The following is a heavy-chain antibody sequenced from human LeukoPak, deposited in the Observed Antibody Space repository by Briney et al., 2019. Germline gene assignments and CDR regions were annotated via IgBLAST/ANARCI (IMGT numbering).Heavy chain of an antibody. J-gene: IGHJ4*02. V-gene: IGHV4-59*01. CDR3: ARSERGYSYGWYDF. Sequence: PSETLSLTCTVSGGSISGSYWSWIRQPPGKGLEWIGYIYFTGSTNYNPSLKSRFTMSLDTSNNQFSLKLTSLTAADTAVYYCARSERGYSYGWYDFWGQGTLVIVSS. D-gene: IGHD5-18*01. CDR1: GGSISGSY. CDR2: IYFTGST.